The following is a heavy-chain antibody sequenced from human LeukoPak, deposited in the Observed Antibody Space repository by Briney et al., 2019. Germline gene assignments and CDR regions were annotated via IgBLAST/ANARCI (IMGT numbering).Heavy chain of an antibody. CDR3: AREEWELLSQ. CDR1: GDSVSSNSAA. CDR2: TFYRSKWYN. V-gene: IGHV6-1*01. Sequence: SQTLSLTCAISGDSVSSNSAAWNWIRQSPSRGLEWLGRTFYRSKWYNDYPLSVKGRITINPDTSKNQFSLQLNSVTPADTAVYCCAREEWELLSQWGQGTLVTVSS. J-gene: IGHJ4*02. D-gene: IGHD1-26*01.